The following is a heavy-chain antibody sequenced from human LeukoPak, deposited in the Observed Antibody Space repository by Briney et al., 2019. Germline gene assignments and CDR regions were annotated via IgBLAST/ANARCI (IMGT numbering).Heavy chain of an antibody. V-gene: IGHV3-30*02. D-gene: IGHD3-16*01. CDR1: GFTFSSYG. CDR2: IRYDGSNK. CDR3: AAWGLTYYVVTHDGFDI. Sequence: GGSLRLSCAASGFTFSSYGMHWVRQAPGKGLEWVAFIRYDGSNKYYADSVKGRFTISRDNSKNMVYLQMNSLRSEDTAVYYCAAWGLTYYVVTHDGFDIWGQGTMVTVSS. J-gene: IGHJ3*02.